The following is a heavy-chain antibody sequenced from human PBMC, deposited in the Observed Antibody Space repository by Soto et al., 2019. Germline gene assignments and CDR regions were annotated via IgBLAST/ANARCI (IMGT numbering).Heavy chain of an antibody. Sequence: SVKVSCKASGGTFYTYTFSWVRQAPGQGLEWMGSITPIYPTTNYAEKFQGRLTVTADGSTNTAYMELNSLTSDDTAVYYCARGDQGFDYWGQGTLVTVSS. D-gene: IGHD3-16*01. CDR1: GGTFYTYT. J-gene: IGHJ4*02. CDR3: ARGDQGFDY. CDR2: ITPIYPTT. V-gene: IGHV1-69*13.